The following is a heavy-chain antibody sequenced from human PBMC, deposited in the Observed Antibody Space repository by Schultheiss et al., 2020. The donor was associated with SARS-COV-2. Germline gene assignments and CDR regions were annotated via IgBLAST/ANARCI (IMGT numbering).Heavy chain of an antibody. CDR2: IYTSGST. Sequence: SQTLSLTCTVSGGSISSGGYYWSWIRQPAGKGLEWIGRIYTSGSTNYNPSLKSRVTISVDTSKNQFSLRLSSVTAADTAMYYCARDYGDSIYYYGMDVWGQGTTVTVS. CDR3: ARDYGDSIYYYGMDV. J-gene: IGHJ6*02. D-gene: IGHD4-17*01. V-gene: IGHV4-61*02. CDR1: GGSISSGGYY.